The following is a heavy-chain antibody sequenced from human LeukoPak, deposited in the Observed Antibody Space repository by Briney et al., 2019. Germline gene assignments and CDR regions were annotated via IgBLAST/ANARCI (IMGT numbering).Heavy chain of an antibody. D-gene: IGHD6-19*01. CDR2: ISSSSSYI. CDR3: ATEWGSGWSYYFDY. J-gene: IGHJ4*02. Sequence: GGSLRLSCAASGFTFSSYSMNWVRQAPGKGLEWVSSISSSSSYIYYADSVKGRFTISRDNAKNSLYLQMNSLRAEDTAVYYCATEWGSGWSYYFDYWGQGTLVTVSS. V-gene: IGHV3-21*01. CDR1: GFTFSSYS.